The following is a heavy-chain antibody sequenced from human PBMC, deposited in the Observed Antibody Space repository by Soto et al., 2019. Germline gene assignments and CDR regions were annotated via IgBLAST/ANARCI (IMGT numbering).Heavy chain of an antibody. CDR1: GYTFTSYG. V-gene: IGHV1-18*01. CDR2: ISAYNGNT. Sequence: ASVKVSFKASGYTFTSYGISWVRQAPGQGLEWMGWISAYNGNTNYAQKLQGRVTMTTDTSTSTAYMELRSLRSDDTAVYYCARGRQATQYYYGMDVWGQGTTVTVSS. J-gene: IGHJ6*02. CDR3: ARGRQATQYYYGMDV. D-gene: IGHD5-12*01.